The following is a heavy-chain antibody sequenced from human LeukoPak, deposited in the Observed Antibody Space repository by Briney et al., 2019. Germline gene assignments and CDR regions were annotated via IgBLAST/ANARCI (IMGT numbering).Heavy chain of an antibody. CDR3: ARTNPHYYGSGSYFDI. CDR1: GGSISSYY. CDR2: IYYSGST. Sequence: SETLSLTCTVSGGSISSYYWSWIRQPPGKGLEWIGYIYYSGSTNYNPSLKSRVTISVDTSKNQFSLKLSSVTAADTAVYYCARTNPHYYGSGSYFDIWGQGTMVTVSS. V-gene: IGHV4-59*01. D-gene: IGHD3-10*01. J-gene: IGHJ3*02.